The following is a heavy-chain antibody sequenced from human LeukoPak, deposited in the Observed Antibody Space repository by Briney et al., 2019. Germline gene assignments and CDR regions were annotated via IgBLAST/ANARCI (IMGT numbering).Heavy chain of an antibody. J-gene: IGHJ4*02. Sequence: GGSLRLSCAASGFTFSRYSMNWVRQAPGKGLEWVAYISSSSSYIYYANSVKGRFTISRDNAKNSLYLQMNSLRAEDTAVYYCVRDYENLTGSKTRFHYWGQGTLVTVSS. V-gene: IGHV3-21*01. CDR1: GFTFSRYS. CDR3: VRDYENLTGSKTRFHY. CDR2: ISSSSSYI. D-gene: IGHD3-9*01.